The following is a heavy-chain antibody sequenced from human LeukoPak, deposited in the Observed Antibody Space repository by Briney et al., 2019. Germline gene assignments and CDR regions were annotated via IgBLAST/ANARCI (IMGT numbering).Heavy chain of an antibody. J-gene: IGHJ6*02. V-gene: IGHV4-59*01. CDR2: IYYSGTA. D-gene: IGHD2-2*01. Sequence: PSETLSLTCTVSGGSISSYYWSWIRQPPGKGLEWIGYIYYSGTANYNPSLTSRVTISEDTSKNQFSLKLSSVTAADTAVYYCARGRDCSTTSCFSGYFYFGMDVWGQGTTVTVSS. CDR1: GGSISSYY. CDR3: ARGRDCSTTSCFSGYFYFGMDV.